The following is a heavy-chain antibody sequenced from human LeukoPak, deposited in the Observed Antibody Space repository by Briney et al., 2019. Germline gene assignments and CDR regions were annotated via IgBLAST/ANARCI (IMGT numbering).Heavy chain of an antibody. CDR3: ARTYCSGGSCHFDY. J-gene: IGHJ4*02. CDR1: GGSIRGYY. D-gene: IGHD2-15*01. Sequence: SETLSLTCTVSGGSIRGYYWSWIRQPPGKGLEWIGYIYYSGSTSYNPSLRSRVTISVDTSKNQFSLQLRSVTAADTAFYYCARTYCSGGSCHFDYWGQGTLVTVSS. CDR2: IYYSGST. V-gene: IGHV4-59*08.